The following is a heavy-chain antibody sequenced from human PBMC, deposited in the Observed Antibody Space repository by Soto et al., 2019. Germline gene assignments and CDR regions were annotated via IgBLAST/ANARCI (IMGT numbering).Heavy chain of an antibody. V-gene: IGHV4-39*01. Sequence: SETLSLTCTVSGGSISSSSYYWGWIRQPPGKGLELIGSFYYSGSTYYIPSLKSRVTISVDTSKNQFSLKLSSVTAADTALYYCARRLYYDSSGFEGGGMDVWGQGTTVTAP. CDR3: ARRLYYDSSGFEGGGMDV. CDR1: GGSISSSSYY. J-gene: IGHJ6*02. D-gene: IGHD3-22*01. CDR2: FYYSGST.